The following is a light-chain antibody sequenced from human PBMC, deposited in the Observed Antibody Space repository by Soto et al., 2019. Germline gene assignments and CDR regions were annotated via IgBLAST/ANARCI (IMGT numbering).Light chain of an antibody. CDR3: SSYTPSVPHVV. CDR2: DVS. J-gene: IGLJ2*01. Sequence: QSALTQPASVSGSPGQSITISCTGTSSDVGSYNYVSWYQQYPGTAPKLMIYDVSNRPSGVSYRFSGSKSGNTASLTISGLQAEDEADYYCSSYTPSVPHVVFGGGTKVTVL. CDR1: SSDVGSYNY. V-gene: IGLV2-14*01.